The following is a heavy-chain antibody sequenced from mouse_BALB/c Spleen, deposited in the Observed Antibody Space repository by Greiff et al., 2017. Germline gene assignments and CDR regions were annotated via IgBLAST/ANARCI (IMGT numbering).Heavy chain of an antibody. CDR1: GFTFSSYT. D-gene: IGHD2-14*01. V-gene: IGHV5-9*03. J-gene: IGHJ2*01. CDR3: ARWEVRRYFDD. Sequence: EVKLMESGGGLVKPGGSLKLSCAASGFTFSSYTMSWVRQTPEKRLEWVATISSGGGNTYYPDSVKGRFTISRDNAKNNLYLQMSSLRSEDTALYYCARWEVRRYFDDWGQGTTLTVSS. CDR2: ISSGGGNT.